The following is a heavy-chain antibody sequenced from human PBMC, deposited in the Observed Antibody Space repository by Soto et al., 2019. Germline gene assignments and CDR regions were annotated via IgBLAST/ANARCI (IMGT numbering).Heavy chain of an antibody. CDR2: IYYSGST. J-gene: IGHJ3*02. CDR1: GGSLSGYY. D-gene: IGHD3-10*01. V-gene: IGHV4-59*01. CDR3: ARRYGSAFDI. Sequence: SETLSLTCAVYGGSLSGYYWSWIRQPPGKGLEWIGYIYYSGSTNYNPSLKSRVTISVDTSKNQFSLKLSSVTAADTAVYYCARRYGSAFDIWGQGTMVTVSS.